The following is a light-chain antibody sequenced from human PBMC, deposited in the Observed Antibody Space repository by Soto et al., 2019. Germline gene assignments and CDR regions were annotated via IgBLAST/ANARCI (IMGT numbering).Light chain of an antibody. Sequence: QSVLTQPPSASGTPGQGVTISCSGSSSKVGSNYVYWYQQLPGPAPKLLIYRNNQRPSGVPDRFSGSKSGTSASLAISGLRSEDEADYYCAAWDDSLKRVFGGGTKLTVL. CDR3: AAWDDSLKRV. V-gene: IGLV1-47*01. CDR2: RNN. CDR1: SSKVGSNY. J-gene: IGLJ2*01.